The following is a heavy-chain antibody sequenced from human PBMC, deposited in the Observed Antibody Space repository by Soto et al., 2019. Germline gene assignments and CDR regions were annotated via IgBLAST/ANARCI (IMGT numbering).Heavy chain of an antibody. D-gene: IGHD2-15*01. CDR1: GGSISSYY. CDR2: IYYRGST. J-gene: IGHJ4*02. CDR3: ARGGAPTPMDFDY. V-gene: IGHV4-59*01. Sequence: SSTQSLTCTVAGGSISSYYWSWFRQPPGKGLEWIGYIYYRGSTNYNPSLMSRVAMSVYTSKIQFSLKLSSVTAADTAVHFCARGGAPTPMDFDYWGQGTLVTVS.